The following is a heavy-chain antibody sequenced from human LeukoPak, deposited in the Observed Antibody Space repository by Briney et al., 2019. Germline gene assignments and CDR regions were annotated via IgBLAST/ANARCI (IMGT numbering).Heavy chain of an antibody. CDR3: AKDKCLYCSGGPSPEVSFDY. V-gene: IGHV3-43*02. CDR2: IRWEGGST. J-gene: IGHJ4*02. D-gene: IGHD2-15*01. CDR1: GLNFDDYA. Sequence: QPGPSPHLYCAASGLNFDDYALHSARPAPGKGLERVSLIRWEGGSTYYADSVKGRFTISRDNSKNSLYLQMNSLRTEDTALYYCAKDKCLYCSGGPSPEVSFDYWGQGTLVTVSS.